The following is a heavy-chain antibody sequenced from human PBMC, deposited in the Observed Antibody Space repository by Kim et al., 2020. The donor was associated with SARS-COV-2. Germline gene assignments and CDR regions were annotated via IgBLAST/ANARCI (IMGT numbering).Heavy chain of an antibody. CDR2: ISGSGGST. CDR3: AKDLYSSGWLPWDWFDP. D-gene: IGHD6-19*01. V-gene: IGHV3-23*01. Sequence: GGSLRLSCAASGFTFSSYAMSWVRQAPGKGLEWVSAISGSGGSTYYADFVKGRFTISRDNSKNTLYLQMNSLRAEDTAVYYCAKDLYSSGWLPWDWFDPWGQGTLVTVSS. J-gene: IGHJ5*02. CDR1: GFTFSSYA.